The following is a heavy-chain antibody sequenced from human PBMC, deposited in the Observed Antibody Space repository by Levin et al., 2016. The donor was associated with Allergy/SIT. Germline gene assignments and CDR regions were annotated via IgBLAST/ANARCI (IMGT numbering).Heavy chain of an antibody. D-gene: IGHD2-21*02. CDR2: IIPILGIA. V-gene: IGHV1-69*02. CDR3: ASISVVVTATQIDY. J-gene: IGHJ4*02. Sequence: WVRQAPGQGLEWMGRIIPILGIANYAQKFQGRVTITADKSTSTAYMELSSLRSEDTAVYYCASISVVVTATQIDYWGQGTLVTVSS.